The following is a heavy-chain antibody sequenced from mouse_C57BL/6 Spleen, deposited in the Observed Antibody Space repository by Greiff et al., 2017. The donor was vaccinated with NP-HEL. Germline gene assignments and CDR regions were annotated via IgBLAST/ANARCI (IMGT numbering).Heavy chain of an antibody. V-gene: IGHV1-15*01. CDR1: GYTFTDYE. CDR2: IDPETGGT. CDR3: TRWAGYGLYYAMDY. Sequence: QVQLQQSGAELVRPGASVTLSCKASGYTFTDYEMHWVKQTPVHGLEWIGAIDPETGGTAYNQKFKGKAILTADKSSRTAYMELRSLTSEDSAVYYCTRWAGYGLYYAMDYWGQGTSVTVSS. D-gene: IGHD2-2*01. J-gene: IGHJ4*01.